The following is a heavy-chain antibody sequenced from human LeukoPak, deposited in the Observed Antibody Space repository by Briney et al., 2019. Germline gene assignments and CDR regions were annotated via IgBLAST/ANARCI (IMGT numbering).Heavy chain of an antibody. J-gene: IGHJ6*02. Sequence: SVKVSCKASGYTFTGYYMHWVRQAPGQGLEWMGGIIPIFGTANYAQKFQGRVTITADESTSTAYMELSSLRSEDTAVYYCARGDVVPAAAHYYYYGMDVWGQGTTVTVSS. D-gene: IGHD2-2*01. CDR3: ARGDVVPAAAHYYYYGMDV. V-gene: IGHV1-69*13. CDR2: IIPIFGTA. CDR1: GYTFTGYY.